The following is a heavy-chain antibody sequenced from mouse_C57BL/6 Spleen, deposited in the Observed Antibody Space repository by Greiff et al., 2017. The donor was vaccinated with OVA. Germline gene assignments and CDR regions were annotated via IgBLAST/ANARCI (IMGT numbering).Heavy chain of an antibody. CDR2: INPGSGGT. CDR1: GYAFTNYL. D-gene: IGHD2-2*01. CDR3: ARWDGYDGGFAY. Sequence: VQLQQSGAELVRPGTSVKVSCKASGYAFTNYLIEWVKQRPGQGLEWIGVINPGSGGTNYNEKFKGKATLTADKSSSTAYMQRSSLTSEDSAVYFCARWDGYDGGFAYWGQGTLVTVSA. V-gene: IGHV1-54*01. J-gene: IGHJ3*01.